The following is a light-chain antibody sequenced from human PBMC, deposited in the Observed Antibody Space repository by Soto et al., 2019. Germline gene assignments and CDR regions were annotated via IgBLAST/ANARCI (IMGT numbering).Light chain of an antibody. CDR3: QQYNSYPLT. V-gene: IGKV1-5*03. CDR2: KAS. CDR1: QHISSW. Sequence: DIQMTQSPSTLSASVGDRFTVTCRASQHISSWLAWYQQKPGKAPNLLIYKASSLESGVPSRFSGSGSGTEFTLTISSLQPDDFATYYCQQYNSYPLTFGGGTKIEI. J-gene: IGKJ4*01.